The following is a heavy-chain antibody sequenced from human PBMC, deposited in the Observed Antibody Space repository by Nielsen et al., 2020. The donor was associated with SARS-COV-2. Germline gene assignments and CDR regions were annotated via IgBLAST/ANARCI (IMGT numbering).Heavy chain of an antibody. CDR2: ISSSSSTI. D-gene: IGHD2-8*01. CDR3: ARDSVVLMVSESNWFDP. Sequence: GESLKISCAASGFTFSSYSMNWVRQAPGKGLEWVSYISSSSSTIYYADSVKGRFTTSRDNAKNSLYLQMNSLRAEDTAVYYCARDSVVLMVSESNWFDPWGQGTLVTVSS. J-gene: IGHJ5*02. V-gene: IGHV3-48*01. CDR1: GFTFSSYS.